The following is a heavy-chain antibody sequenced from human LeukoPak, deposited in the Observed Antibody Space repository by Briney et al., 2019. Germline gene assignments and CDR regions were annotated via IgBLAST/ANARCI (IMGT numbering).Heavy chain of an antibody. J-gene: IGHJ6*02. CDR2: INPSGGST. CDR3: ARDISPTVMRSYGMDV. Sequence: ASVKVSCKASGYTFTSYDINWVRQAPGQGLEWMGIINPSGGSTSYAQKFQGRVTMTRDTSTSTVYMELSSLRSEDTAVYYCARDISPTVMRSYGMDVWGQGTTVTVSS. D-gene: IGHD4-11*01. V-gene: IGHV1-46*01. CDR1: GYTFTSYD.